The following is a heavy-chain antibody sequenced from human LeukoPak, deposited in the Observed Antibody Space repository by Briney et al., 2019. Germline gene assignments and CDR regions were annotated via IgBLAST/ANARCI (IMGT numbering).Heavy chain of an antibody. V-gene: IGHV1-2*02. CDR1: GYTFTGYY. D-gene: IGHD6-13*01. Sequence: ASVKVSCKASGYTFTGYYMHWVRQAPGQGLEWMGWINPNSGGTNYAQKFQGRVTMTRDTSISTAYMELSRLRSDDTAVYYCAGVEAADAPYYYGMDVWGQGTTVTVSS. CDR3: AGVEAADAPYYYGMDV. CDR2: INPNSGGT. J-gene: IGHJ6*02.